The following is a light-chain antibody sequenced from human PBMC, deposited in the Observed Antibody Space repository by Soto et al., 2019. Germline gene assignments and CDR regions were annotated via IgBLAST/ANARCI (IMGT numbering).Light chain of an antibody. V-gene: IGKV1-39*01. CDR3: QQSYSPPYT. J-gene: IGKJ2*01. CDR1: QRIGSF. Sequence: DIQMTQSPSSLSASVGDRVTITCRASQRIGSFLTWYQQKPGKAPKFLISAASTLQSGVPSRFRGSGSGTDFTLTISSLQPDDLATYFCQQSYSPPYTCGQGTKLEIK. CDR2: AAS.